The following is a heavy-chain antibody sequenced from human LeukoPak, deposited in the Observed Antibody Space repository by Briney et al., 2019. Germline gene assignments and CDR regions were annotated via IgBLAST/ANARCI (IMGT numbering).Heavy chain of an antibody. V-gene: IGHV3-48*01. CDR1: GFTFGTYS. J-gene: IGHJ3*02. CDR3: ARETDCSGGRCYRGAFDI. D-gene: IGHD2-15*01. Sequence: GGSLTLSCAASGFTFGTYSMNWVRQAPGKGLEWVSYISSSSNTKYYADSVKGRFTISRDNAKNSLYLQMNSLRAEDTAAFYCARETDCSGGRCYRGAFDIWGQGTMVTVSS. CDR2: ISSSSNTK.